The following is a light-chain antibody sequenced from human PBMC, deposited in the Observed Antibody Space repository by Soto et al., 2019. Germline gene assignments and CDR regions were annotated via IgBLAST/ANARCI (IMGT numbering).Light chain of an antibody. Sequence: QSALTQPPSAAGSPGQSVTISCTGTSTDVGGYNYVSWYQQYPGKAPKLMIYEGIKRPSGVSNRFSGSKSGNTAFLTISGLQAEDEADYYCCSYAGSGTDNYVFGSGTKLTVL. V-gene: IGLV2-23*01. CDR3: CSYAGSGTDNYV. CDR2: EGI. J-gene: IGLJ1*01. CDR1: STDVGGYNY.